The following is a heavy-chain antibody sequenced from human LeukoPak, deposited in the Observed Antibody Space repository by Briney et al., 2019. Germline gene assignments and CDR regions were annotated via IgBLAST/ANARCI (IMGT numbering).Heavy chain of an antibody. V-gene: IGHV3-15*01. CDR3: STTYYYDSSEGY. D-gene: IGHD3-22*01. Sequence: GGSLRLSCTASGFTFSSYTMSWVRQAPGKGLEWVGRIKSKTDGGTTDYAAPVKGRFTISRDDSKNTLYLQMNSLKTEDTAVYYCSTTYYYDSSEGYWGQGTLVTVSS. J-gene: IGHJ4*02. CDR1: GFTFSSYT. CDR2: IKSKTDGGTT.